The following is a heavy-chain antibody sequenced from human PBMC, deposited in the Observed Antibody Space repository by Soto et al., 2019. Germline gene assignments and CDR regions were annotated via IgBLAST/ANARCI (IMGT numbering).Heavy chain of an antibody. CDR1: GGSFSDLY. CDR3: ARGSNYYGSGSYINY. CDR2: INHSGST. D-gene: IGHD3-10*01. J-gene: IGHJ4*02. Sequence: SETLSLTCAVYGGSFSDLYWSWIRQPPGKGLEWIGEINHSGSTNYNPSLKSRVTISVDTSKNQFSLKLSSVTAADTAVYYCARGSNYYGSGSYINYWGQGTLVTVSS. V-gene: IGHV4-34*01.